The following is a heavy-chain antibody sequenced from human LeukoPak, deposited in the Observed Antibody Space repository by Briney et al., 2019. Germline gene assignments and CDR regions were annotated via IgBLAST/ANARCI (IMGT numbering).Heavy chain of an antibody. CDR3: ARGYASSSGWDYYGMDV. CDR1: GGSVSSGSYY. D-gene: IGHD6-19*01. Sequence: SETLSLTCTVSGGSVSSGSYYWSWIRQPPGKGLEWIGYIYYSGSTNYNPTLKSRVTISVDTSKHQFSLKLSSVTAADTAVYYCARGYASSSGWDYYGMDVWGQGTTVTVSS. J-gene: IGHJ6*02. V-gene: IGHV4-61*01. CDR2: IYYSGST.